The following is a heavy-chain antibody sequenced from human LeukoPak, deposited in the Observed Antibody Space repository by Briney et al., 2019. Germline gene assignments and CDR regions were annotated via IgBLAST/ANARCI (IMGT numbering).Heavy chain of an antibody. V-gene: IGHV3-30-3*02. CDR1: GFTFNSYA. D-gene: IGHD2-2*02. CDR3: AKPGKYCSSTSCYTHFDY. J-gene: IGHJ4*02. Sequence: GSLRLSCAASGFTFNSYALHWVRQAPGRGLEWMAIISYDGSDQYYADSVKGRFTISRDNSKNTLYLQMNSLRAEDTAVYYCAKPGKYCSSTSCYTHFDYWGQGTLVTVSS. CDR2: ISYDGSDQ.